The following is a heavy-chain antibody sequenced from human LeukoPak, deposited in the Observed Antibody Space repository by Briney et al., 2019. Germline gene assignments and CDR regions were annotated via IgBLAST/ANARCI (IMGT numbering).Heavy chain of an antibody. CDR1: GYTFTSYG. CDR2: ISAYNGNT. CDR3: ARGGSQMATIPLDY. J-gene: IGHJ4*02. Sequence: ASVKVSCKASGYTFTSYGISWVREAPGQGLEWMGWISAYNGNTNFAQKLQGRVTMTTDTSTSTAYMGLRSLRSDDTAVYYCARGGSQMATIPLDYWGQGTLVTVSS. D-gene: IGHD5-24*01. V-gene: IGHV1-18*01.